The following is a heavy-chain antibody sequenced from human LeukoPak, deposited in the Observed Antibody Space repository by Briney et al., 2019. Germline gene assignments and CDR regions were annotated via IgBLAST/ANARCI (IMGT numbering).Heavy chain of an antibody. CDR3: ARDIRGATVSWYYGMDV. CDR1: GYAFRNYG. V-gene: IGHV1-18*01. Sequence: ASVKVSCKTSGYAFRNYGVTWVRQAPGQGLEWMGWISAYNGNTNYAQSLQGRVTTTTDTSTSTAYMELRSLRSDDTALYYSARDIRGATVSWYYGMDVWGQGPTVTVSS. CDR2: ISAYNGNT. D-gene: IGHD1-26*01. J-gene: IGHJ6*02.